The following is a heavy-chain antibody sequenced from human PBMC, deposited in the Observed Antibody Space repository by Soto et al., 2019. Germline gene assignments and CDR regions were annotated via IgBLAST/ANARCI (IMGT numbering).Heavy chain of an antibody. CDR2: INHSGTT. V-gene: IGHV4-34*01. CDR1: GGSFSGYY. CDR3: ARGTAGGSETYYNSWFDP. Sequence: SETLSLTCAVYGGSFSGYYWSWIRQPPGRWLEWIGEINHSGTTNNNPSLKSRVTISVDTSKNQFSLKVSSVTAADTAVYYCARGTAGGSETYYNSWFDPWGQGXLVTVYS. J-gene: IGHJ5*02. D-gene: IGHD3-10*01.